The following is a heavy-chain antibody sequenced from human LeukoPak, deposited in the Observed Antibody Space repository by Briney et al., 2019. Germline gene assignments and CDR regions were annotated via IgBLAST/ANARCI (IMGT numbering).Heavy chain of an antibody. J-gene: IGHJ4*02. CDR1: GFTFHHYG. V-gene: IGHV3-20*04. D-gene: IGHD3-22*01. CDR2: INWHGDST. CDR3: ARVGHSYYDSSGPLGY. Sequence: PGGSLRLSCAASGFTFHHYGMSWVRQAPGKGLEWVAGINWHGDSTGYADSVKGRFTISRDNPKNSLYLQMNRLRAEDTSLYYCARVGHSYYDSSGPLGYWGQGTLVTVS.